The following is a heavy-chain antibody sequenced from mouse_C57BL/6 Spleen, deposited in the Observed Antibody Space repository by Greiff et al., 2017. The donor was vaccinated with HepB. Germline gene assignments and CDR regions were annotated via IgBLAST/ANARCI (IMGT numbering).Heavy chain of an antibody. Sequence: QVQLQQSGPELVKPGASVKISCKAFGYAFSSSWMNWVKQRPGKGLEWIGRIYPGDGDTNYNGKFKGKATLTADKSSSTAYMQLSSLTSEDSAVYFCARGLRDYYFDYWGQGTTLTVSS. V-gene: IGHV1-82*01. D-gene: IGHD2-2*01. CDR3: ARGLRDYYFDY. CDR2: IYPGDGDT. CDR1: GYAFSSSW. J-gene: IGHJ2*01.